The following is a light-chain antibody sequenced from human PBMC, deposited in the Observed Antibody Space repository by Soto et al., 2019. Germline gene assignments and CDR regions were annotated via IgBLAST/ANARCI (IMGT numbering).Light chain of an antibody. J-gene: IGKJ4*01. Sequence: DIQITQPPSTLSASVGDRVNITCRASQSISSWLAWYQQKPGKVPKLLIYAASTLQSGVPSRFSGSGSGTDFTLTISSLQPEDVATYYCQKYNSAPLTCGGGTKV. CDR3: QKYNSAPLT. CDR1: QSISSW. CDR2: AAS. V-gene: IGKV1-27*01.